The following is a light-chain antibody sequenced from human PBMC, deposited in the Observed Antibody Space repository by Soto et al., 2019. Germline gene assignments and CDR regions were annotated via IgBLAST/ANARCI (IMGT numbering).Light chain of an antibody. V-gene: IGKV1-5*03. J-gene: IGKJ1*01. CDR1: QSISSW. Sequence: IQMTQSPSTLSASVGDRVTITCRASQSISSWLAWYQQKPGKAPKLLIYKASTLESGVPSRFSGSGSGTEFTLTISSLQPDDFASYYCQQYDSYSWTFGHGTKVDIK. CDR3: QQYDSYSWT. CDR2: KAS.